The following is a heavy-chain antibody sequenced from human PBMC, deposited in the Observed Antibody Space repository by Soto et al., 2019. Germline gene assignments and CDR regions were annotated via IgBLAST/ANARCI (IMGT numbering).Heavy chain of an antibody. D-gene: IGHD3-10*01. Sequence: PSETLSLTCAVSGYSISSGYYWGWIRQPPGKGLEWIGSIYHSGSTYYNPSLKSRVTISVDTSKNQFSLKLSSVSAADTAVYYCATSLWFGTQPEIWGPGTLVTVSS. CDR3: ATSLWFGTQPEI. V-gene: IGHV4-38-2*01. CDR2: IYHSGST. CDR1: GYSISSGYY. J-gene: IGHJ4*02.